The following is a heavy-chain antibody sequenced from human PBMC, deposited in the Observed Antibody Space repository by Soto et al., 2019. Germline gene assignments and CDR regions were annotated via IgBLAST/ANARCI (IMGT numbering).Heavy chain of an antibody. CDR3: AREGGESSDGLYYFDS. D-gene: IGHD3-16*01. CDR1: GGSTISDNY. V-gene: IGHV4-30-4*01. J-gene: IGHJ4*02. CDR2: IYYSGNT. Sequence: SETLDITSTVSGGSTISDNYWSWIRQPPGKGLEWIGHIYYSGNTDYNPSLKSRLAISIDTSKNQFSLKLSSVTAADTAVYFCAREGGESSDGLYYFDSWGQGSLVTVSS.